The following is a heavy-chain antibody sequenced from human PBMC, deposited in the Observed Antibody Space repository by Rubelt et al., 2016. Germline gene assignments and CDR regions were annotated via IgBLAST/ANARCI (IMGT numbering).Heavy chain of an antibody. D-gene: IGHD4-17*01. J-gene: IGHJ4*02. Sequence: SSYAMHWVRQAPGKGLDWVAVVSYDGSNKFYADSVKGRFTISRDTSKNTLYLQMNSLRAEDTAVYYCVRDSMTTVRTHGVGFDYWGQGALVSVSS. CDR2: VSYDGSNK. CDR3: VRDSMTTVRTHGVGFDY. CDR1: SSYA. V-gene: IGHV3-30*04.